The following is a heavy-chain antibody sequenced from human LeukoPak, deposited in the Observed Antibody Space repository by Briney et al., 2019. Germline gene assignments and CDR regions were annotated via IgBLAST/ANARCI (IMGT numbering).Heavy chain of an antibody. V-gene: IGHV3-21*01. D-gene: IGHD3-3*01. Sequence: GGSLRLSCAASGFTFSSYSMNWVRQAPGKGLEWVSSISSSSSYIYYADSVKGRFTISRDNAKNSLYLQMNSLRAEDTAVYYCARDITIFGGFGYWGQGTLVTVSS. CDR1: GFTFSSYS. J-gene: IGHJ4*02. CDR2: ISSSSSYI. CDR3: ARDITIFGGFGY.